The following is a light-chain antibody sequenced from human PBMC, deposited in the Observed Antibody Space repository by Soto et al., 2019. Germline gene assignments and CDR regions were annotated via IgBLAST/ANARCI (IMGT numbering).Light chain of an antibody. CDR3: SSFASSSTYG. V-gene: IGLV2-14*01. CDR2: DVS. CDR1: SSDVGGYNY. J-gene: IGLJ1*01. Sequence: QSVLTQPASVSGSPGPSITISCTGTSSDVGGYNYVSWYQQHPGKAPKLMIYDVSNRPSGVSDRFSGSKSANTASLTISGRQAEDEADYYCSSFASSSTYGFGTGTKVTVL.